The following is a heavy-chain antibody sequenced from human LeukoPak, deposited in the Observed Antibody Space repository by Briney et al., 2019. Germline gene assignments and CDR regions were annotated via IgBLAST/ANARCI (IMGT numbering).Heavy chain of an antibody. CDR1: GFTFNTYT. CDR2: ITASSTAI. CDR3: ARERTSVSYYIDY. J-gene: IGHJ4*02. D-gene: IGHD1-26*01. V-gene: IGHV3-21*01. Sequence: PGGSLRLSCAASGFTFNTYTMNWVRQAPGKGLEWVSSITASSTAIYSADSVKGRFTISRDNAKNFLYLQMNSLRAEDTAVYYCARERTSVSYYIDYWGQGTLVTVSS.